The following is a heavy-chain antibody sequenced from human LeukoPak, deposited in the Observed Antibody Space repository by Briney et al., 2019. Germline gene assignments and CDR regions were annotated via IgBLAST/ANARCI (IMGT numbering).Heavy chain of an antibody. CDR3: AKDRGDYYGSGSYYTYFDY. D-gene: IGHD3-10*01. CDR1: GFTFSNYW. Sequence: GGSLRLSCAASGFTFSNYWMSWVRQAPGRGLEWVANIDQDGSEKYYVDSVKGRFTISRDNAKNSLYLQMNSLRVEDTAVYYCAKDRGDYYGSGSYYTYFDYWGQGTLVTVSS. J-gene: IGHJ4*02. CDR2: IDQDGSEK. V-gene: IGHV3-7*05.